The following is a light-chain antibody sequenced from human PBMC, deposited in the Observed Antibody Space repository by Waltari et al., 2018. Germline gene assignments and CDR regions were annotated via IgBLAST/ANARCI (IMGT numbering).Light chain of an antibody. CDR2: YAS. CDR1: QSIGSR. CDR3: HQIASLPRT. Sequence: EIVLTQSPEFQSVTPEEKVTITCRASQSIGSRLHWYQQKPNQSPKLLIKYASQSIPGVPSRFSGSGSGTDFTLTINSLEAEDAAVYYCHQIASLPRTFGPGTKVEIK. V-gene: IGKV6D-21*02. J-gene: IGKJ1*01.